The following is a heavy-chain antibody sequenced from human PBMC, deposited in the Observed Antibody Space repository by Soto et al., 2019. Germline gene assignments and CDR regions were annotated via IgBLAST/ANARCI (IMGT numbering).Heavy chain of an antibody. J-gene: IGHJ4*02. CDR3: ARRSVTTYHFFDY. CDR2: INKASIYI. Sequence: EVQLVESGGGLVKPGGSLRLSCAASGFTFNTYDMDWVRQAPGKGLEWVSSINKASIYIYYADSVRGRFTISRDNAKNSLYLQMNSLRVEDTALYYCARRSVTTYHFFDYWGQGTLVTVSS. D-gene: IGHD4-17*01. V-gene: IGHV3-21*01. CDR1: GFTFNTYD.